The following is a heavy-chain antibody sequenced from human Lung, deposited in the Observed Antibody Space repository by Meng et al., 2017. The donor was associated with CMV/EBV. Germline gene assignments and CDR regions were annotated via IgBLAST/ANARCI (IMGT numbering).Heavy chain of an antibody. Sequence: QLPVRGSRPALVKPSETLSLTCAVSGDSITNHNWWAWVRQPPGKGLEWIGEIPHRGSSAYNPSLKSRVSMSIDKSKNQFSLKLTSVTAADAAVYHCLRRSGGSVWGQGTLVTVSS. CDR3: LRRSGGSV. CDR2: IPHRGSS. CDR1: GDSITNHNW. D-gene: IGHD3-10*01. J-gene: IGHJ1*01. V-gene: IGHV4-4*02.